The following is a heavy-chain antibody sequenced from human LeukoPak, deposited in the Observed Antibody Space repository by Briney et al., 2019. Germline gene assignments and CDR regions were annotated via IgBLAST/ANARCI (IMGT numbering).Heavy chain of an antibody. CDR3: ARDHQLRGVSLFDY. CDR2: IYHSGSS. D-gene: IGHD3-10*01. J-gene: IGHJ4*02. V-gene: IGHV4-38-2*02. CDR1: GYSISSGYY. Sequence: SETLSLTCTVSGYSISSGYYWGWIRQPPGKGREWIGSIYHSGSSYYNPSLKSRVTISVDTSKNQFSLKLSSVTAADTAVYYCARDHQLRGVSLFDYWGQGTLVTVSS.